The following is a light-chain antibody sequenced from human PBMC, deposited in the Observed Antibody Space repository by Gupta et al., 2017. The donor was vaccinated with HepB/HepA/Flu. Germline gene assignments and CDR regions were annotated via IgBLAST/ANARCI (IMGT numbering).Light chain of an antibody. CDR1: QGISNY. V-gene: IGKV1-27*01. J-gene: IGKJ1*01. CDR2: AAY. CDR3: KKYNSAPWT. Sequence: DIQMTHSPSSLSASVGDRVTITCRASQGISNYLAWYQQKPGKVPKLLIYAAYTLQSGVQSRFSGSGSGTDFTLTISSLQPEDVATYYCKKYNSAPWTFGQGTKVEIK.